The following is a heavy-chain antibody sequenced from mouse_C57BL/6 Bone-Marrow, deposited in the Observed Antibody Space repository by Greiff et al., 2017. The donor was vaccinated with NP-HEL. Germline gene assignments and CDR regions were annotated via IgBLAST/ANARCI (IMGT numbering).Heavy chain of an antibody. D-gene: IGHD2-2*01. CDR2: ISYDGSN. J-gene: IGHJ2*01. V-gene: IGHV3-6*01. Sequence: EVKLMESGPGLVKPSQSLSLTCSVTGYSITSGYYWNWIRQFPGNKLEWMGYISYDGSNNYNPSLKNRISITRDTSKNQFFLKLNSVTTEDTATYYCARKEEYGYDGYFDYWGQGTTLTVSS. CDR3: ARKEEYGYDGYFDY. CDR1: GYSITSGYY.